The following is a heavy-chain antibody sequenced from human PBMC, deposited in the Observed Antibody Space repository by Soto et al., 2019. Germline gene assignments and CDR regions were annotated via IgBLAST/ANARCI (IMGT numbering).Heavy chain of an antibody. J-gene: IGHJ5*02. D-gene: IGHD3-9*01. CDR1: GYTFTSYG. Sequence: QVQLVQSGAEVKKPGASVKVSCKASGYTFTSYGIIWVRQAPGQGLDWMGWISAYNGNTNYAQKLQGRVTMTTDTSRSTAYMELRSLRSDDTAVYYCARGFYDILTGPPNRLYSWFDPWGQGTLVTVSS. V-gene: IGHV1-18*01. CDR2: ISAYNGNT. CDR3: ARGFYDILTGPPNRLYSWFDP.